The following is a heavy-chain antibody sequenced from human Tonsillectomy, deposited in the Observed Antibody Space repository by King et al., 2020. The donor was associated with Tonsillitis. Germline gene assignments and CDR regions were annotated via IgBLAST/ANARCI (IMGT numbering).Heavy chain of an antibody. CDR2: IIPLLDIP. D-gene: IGHD3-9*01. J-gene: IGHJ4*02. CDR1: GGTFSSYA. V-gene: IGHV1-69*09. Sequence: QLVQSGAEVRKPGSSVKVSCKASGGTFSSYAISWVRQAPGQGLEWMGRIIPLLDIPNYAQKLQGRVTITADKSTSTAYMELSSLRSEDTAVYYCARDQAVTVYSPPGYWGQGTLVTVSS. CDR3: ARDQAVTVYSPPGY.